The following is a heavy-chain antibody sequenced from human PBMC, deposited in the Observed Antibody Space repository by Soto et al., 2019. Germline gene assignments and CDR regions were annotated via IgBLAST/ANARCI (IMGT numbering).Heavy chain of an antibody. V-gene: IGHV4-34*01. CDR3: ARVRPLTVTDY. CDR1: GGSISGYY. CDR2: INHSGST. Sequence: SETLSLTCTVSGGSISGYYWTWIRQPPGKGLEWIGEINHSGSTNYNPSLKSRVTISVDTSKTQFSLKLSSVTAADTAVYYCARVRPLTVTDYWGQGTLVTVSS. J-gene: IGHJ4*02. D-gene: IGHD4-17*01.